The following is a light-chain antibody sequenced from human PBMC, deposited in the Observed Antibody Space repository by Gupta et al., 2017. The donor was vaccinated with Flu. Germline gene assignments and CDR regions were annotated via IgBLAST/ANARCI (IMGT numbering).Light chain of an antibody. CDR3: SSYTSAYTFV. V-gene: IGLV2-18*02. CDR2: EVS. Sequence: QSALTQPPSVSGSPGQSVTISCTGTSSEVGSYNRVYWYQQSPGTSPRLIIYEVSNRPSGVPDRFSGSKSGTTASLTISGLRREDEADYYCSSYTSAYTFVFGTGTKVTVL. J-gene: IGLJ1*01. CDR1: SSEVGSYNR.